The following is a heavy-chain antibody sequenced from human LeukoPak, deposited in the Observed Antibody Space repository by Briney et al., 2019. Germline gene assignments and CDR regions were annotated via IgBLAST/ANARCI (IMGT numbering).Heavy chain of an antibody. D-gene: IGHD2-15*01. CDR1: GGTFSSYA. V-gene: IGHV1-69*01. J-gene: IGHJ5*02. CDR2: IIPIFGTA. CDR3: ASGYCSGGSCLNWFDP. Sequence: GASVKVSCTACGGTFSSYAISWVRQAPGQGLEWMGGIIPIFGTANYAQKFQGRVTITADESTSTAYMELSSLRSEDTAVYYCASGYCSGGSCLNWFDPWGQGTLVTVSS.